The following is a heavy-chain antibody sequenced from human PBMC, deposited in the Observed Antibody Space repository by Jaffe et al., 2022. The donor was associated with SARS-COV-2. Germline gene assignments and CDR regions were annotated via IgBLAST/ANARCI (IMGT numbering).Heavy chain of an antibody. Sequence: QVQLVQSGGGVVQPGTSLRLSCAASGFTFRTYGMHWVRQAPGKGLEWVAVIGHDGTMRNYGDSAKGRFTISRDNSRNTLDLEINSLRADDTAVYYCVRDLTSGYFDYWGQGAQVTVSS. D-gene: IGHD2-15*01. J-gene: IGHJ4*02. CDR2: IGHDGTMR. CDR1: GFTFRTYG. V-gene: IGHV3-33*01. CDR3: VRDLTSGYFDY.